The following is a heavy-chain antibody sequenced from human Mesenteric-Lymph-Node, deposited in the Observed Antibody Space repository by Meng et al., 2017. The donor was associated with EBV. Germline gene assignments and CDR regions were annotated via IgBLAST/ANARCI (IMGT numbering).Heavy chain of an antibody. D-gene: IGHD3-3*01. CDR2: ISQSGDT. J-gene: IGHJ4*02. Sequence: QVRLQGSGPGLVKPSGTLSLTCTFSGGSFSGYHWSWIRQPPGKGLEYIGEISQSGDTNYNPSLKSRVTISVDTSRNQFSLKMRSVTAADTAVYYCARGTIFGIVVTYFDYWSQGNLVTVSS. V-gene: IGHV4-34*01. CDR1: GGSFSGYH. CDR3: ARGTIFGIVVTYFDY.